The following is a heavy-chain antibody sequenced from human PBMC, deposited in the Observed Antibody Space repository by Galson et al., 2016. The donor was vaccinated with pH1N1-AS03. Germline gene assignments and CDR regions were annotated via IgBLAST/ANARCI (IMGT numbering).Heavy chain of an antibody. CDR2: ISYDGGDK. CDR1: GFTFSTHT. D-gene: IGHD1-26*01. V-gene: IGHV3-30-3*01. J-gene: IGHJ6*02. Sequence: SLRLSCAASGFTFSTHTMHWVRQAPGKGLEWVAAISYDGGDKFYADYVKGRFTISRDNSKNTLYLQVNSLRAEDTAVYYCAREEINAGADYYGMDGWGQGTTVTVSS. CDR3: AREEINAGADYYGMDG.